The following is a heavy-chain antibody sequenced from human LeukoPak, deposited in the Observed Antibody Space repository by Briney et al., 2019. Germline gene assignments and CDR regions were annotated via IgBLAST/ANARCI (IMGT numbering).Heavy chain of an antibody. Sequence: GGSLRLSCAASGFTFRIYGMSWVRQAPGKGLEWVSVISDSGATTYADSVKGRFTISRDNSKNTLDLQMNSLRAEDTAVYYCVKDTPLDSGDEYYFDSWGQETLVTVSS. CDR1: GFTFRIYG. J-gene: IGHJ4*02. CDR3: VKDTPLDSGDEYYFDS. D-gene: IGHD4-17*01. V-gene: IGHV3-23*01. CDR2: ISDSGATT.